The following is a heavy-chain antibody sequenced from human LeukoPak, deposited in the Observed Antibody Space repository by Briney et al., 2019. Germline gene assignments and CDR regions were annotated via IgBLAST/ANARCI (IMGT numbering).Heavy chain of an antibody. CDR3: ARKYCSSTSCLFDC. Sequence: PGGSLGLSCAASGFTFSSYEMNWVRQAPGKGLEWVSYISSSGSSIYYADSVKGRFTISRDNAKNSLYLQMNSLRAEDTAVYYCARKYCSSTSCLFDCWGQGTLVTVSS. V-gene: IGHV3-48*03. CDR2: ISSSGSSI. CDR1: GFTFSSYE. D-gene: IGHD2-2*01. J-gene: IGHJ4*02.